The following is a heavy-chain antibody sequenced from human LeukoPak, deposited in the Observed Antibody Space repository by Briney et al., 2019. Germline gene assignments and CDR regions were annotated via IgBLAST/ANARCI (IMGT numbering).Heavy chain of an antibody. D-gene: IGHD6-19*01. CDR2: IYYSGST. Sequence: KPSETLSLTCTVSGGSISSYYWSWIRQPPGKGLEWIGYIYYSGSTNNNPSLKSRVTISVDTSKNQFSLKLSSVTAADTAVYYCARGRGSSGWYFPYWGQGTLVTVSS. CDR3: ARGRGSSGWYFPY. CDR1: GGSISSYY. J-gene: IGHJ4*02. V-gene: IGHV4-59*01.